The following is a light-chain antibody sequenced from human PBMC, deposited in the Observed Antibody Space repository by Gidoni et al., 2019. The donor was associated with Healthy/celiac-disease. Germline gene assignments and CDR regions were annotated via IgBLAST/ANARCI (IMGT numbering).Light chain of an antibody. V-gene: IGKV3-15*01. CDR1: QSGSSD. CDR3: QQYNNWPT. J-gene: IGKJ3*01. CDR2: GAS. Sequence: EIAMTQSPATLSVSPGESATLSCRASQSGSSDLACYQQKPDQAPRLLIDGASTRAAGIAPRFTGGGAGTEFTLTSSSLQSEDFAFYCCQQYNNWPTFGPGTKVEIK.